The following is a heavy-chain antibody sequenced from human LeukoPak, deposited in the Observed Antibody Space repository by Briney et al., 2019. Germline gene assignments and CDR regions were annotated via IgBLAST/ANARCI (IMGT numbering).Heavy chain of an antibody. V-gene: IGHV1-2*04. CDR1: GYTFTGYY. CDR2: INPNSGGT. CDR3: ARGPRTDDGAGFDY. J-gene: IGHJ4*02. D-gene: IGHD1-1*01. Sequence: ASVKVSCKASGYTFTGYYMHWVRQAPGQGLEWMGWINPNSGGTNYAQKFQGWVTMTRDTSISTAYMELSRLRSDDTAVYYCARGPRTDDGAGFDYWGQGTLVTVSS.